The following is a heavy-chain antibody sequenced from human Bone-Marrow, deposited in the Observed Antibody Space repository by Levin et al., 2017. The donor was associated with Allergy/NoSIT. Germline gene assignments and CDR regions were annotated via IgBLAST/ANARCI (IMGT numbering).Heavy chain of an antibody. Sequence: GGSLRLSCAASGFIFNNYAMSWVRQAPGRGLEWVSAISGTGGSTYYADSVKGRFTISRDNSKNTLYLQMNSLRADDTAVYFCAKGYSSNYYGIFDYWGQGTLVTVSS. CDR2: ISGTGGST. J-gene: IGHJ4*02. D-gene: IGHD6-13*01. V-gene: IGHV3-23*01. CDR1: GFIFNNYA. CDR3: AKGYSSNYYGIFDY.